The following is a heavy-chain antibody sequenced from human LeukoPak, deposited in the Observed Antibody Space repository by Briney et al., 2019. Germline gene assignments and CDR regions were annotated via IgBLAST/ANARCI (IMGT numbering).Heavy chain of an antibody. J-gene: IGHJ4*02. CDR3: AREGVSSGFFDY. Sequence: SETLSLTCTVSGGSISSYYWSWIRQPPGKGLEWIGYIYYSGSINYNPSLKSRVTISVDTSKNQFSLKLSSVTAADTAVYYCAREGVSSGFFDYWGQGTLVTVSS. D-gene: IGHD3-22*01. CDR2: IYYSGSI. CDR1: GGSISSYY. V-gene: IGHV4-59*01.